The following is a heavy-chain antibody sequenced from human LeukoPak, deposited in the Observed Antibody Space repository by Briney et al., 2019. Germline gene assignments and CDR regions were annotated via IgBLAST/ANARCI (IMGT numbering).Heavy chain of an antibody. Sequence: GESLRLSCEASGFTFSDYYINWIRQAPGRGLEWVSDISGSGDSKFYTDSVRGRFTISRDNAKNSLYLQMNSLRAEGTAVYYCARRTYSNYFFDYWGQGTLVTVSS. CDR2: ISGSGDSK. CDR1: GFTFSDYY. D-gene: IGHD4-11*01. V-gene: IGHV3-11*01. CDR3: ARRTYSNYFFDY. J-gene: IGHJ4*02.